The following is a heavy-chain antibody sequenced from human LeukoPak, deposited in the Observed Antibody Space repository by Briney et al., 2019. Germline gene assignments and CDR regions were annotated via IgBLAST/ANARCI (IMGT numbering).Heavy chain of an antibody. CDR2: INPSGGST. CDR3: ARGPRITMIVVVPFDL. D-gene: IGHD3-22*01. CDR1: GYTFTSYG. V-gene: IGHV1-46*01. Sequence: GASVKVSCKASGYTFTSYGISWVRQAPGQGLEWMGIINPSGGSTSYAQKFQGRVTMTRDTSTSTVYMELSSLRSEDTAVYYCARGPRITMIVVVPFDLWGRGTLVTVSS. J-gene: IGHJ2*01.